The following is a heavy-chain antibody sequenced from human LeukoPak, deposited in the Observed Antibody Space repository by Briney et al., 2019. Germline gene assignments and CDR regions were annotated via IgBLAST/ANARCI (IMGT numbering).Heavy chain of an antibody. Sequence: GGSLRLSCAASGFTFSDYYMSWIRQAPGKGLEWVSYISSSGSTIYYADSVKGRFTISRDNAKSSLYLQMNSLRAEDTAVYYCARGAGRDVYNLNWFDPWGQGTLVTVSS. V-gene: IGHV3-11*01. CDR2: ISSSGSTI. D-gene: IGHD5-24*01. CDR3: ARGAGRDVYNLNWFDP. J-gene: IGHJ5*02. CDR1: GFTFSDYY.